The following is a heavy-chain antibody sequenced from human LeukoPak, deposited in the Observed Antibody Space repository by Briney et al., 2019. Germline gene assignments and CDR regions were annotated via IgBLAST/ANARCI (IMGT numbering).Heavy chain of an antibody. Sequence: GGSLRLSCAASGFTFSSYWMNWVRQAPGKGLEWVANIKQDGSEKYYVDSVKGRFTISRDNAKNSLYLQMNSLRAEDTAVYYCAREGLSGYYLNWFDPWGQGTLVTVSS. CDR2: IKQDGSEK. CDR3: AREGLSGYYLNWFDP. V-gene: IGHV3-7*01. D-gene: IGHD3-22*01. CDR1: GFTFSSYW. J-gene: IGHJ5*02.